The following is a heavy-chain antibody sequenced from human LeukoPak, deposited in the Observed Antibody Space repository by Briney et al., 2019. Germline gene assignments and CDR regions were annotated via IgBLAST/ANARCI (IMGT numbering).Heavy chain of an antibody. D-gene: IGHD1-26*01. CDR1: GYTFTSYY. CDR3: ARLSGSYYAADY. CDR2: INPSGGST. V-gene: IGHV1-46*01. Sequence: GASVKVSCKASGYTFTSYYMHWVRQAPGQGLEWMGIINPSGGSTSYAQKFQGRVTMTRDMSTSTVYMELSSLRSEDTAVYYCARLSGSYYAADYWGQGTLVTVSS. J-gene: IGHJ4*02.